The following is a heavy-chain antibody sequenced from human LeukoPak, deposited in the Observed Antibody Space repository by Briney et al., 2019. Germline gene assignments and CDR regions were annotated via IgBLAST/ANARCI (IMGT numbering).Heavy chain of an antibody. CDR3: ARDLQGGTLDY. D-gene: IGHD1-1*01. V-gene: IGHV3-53*01. CDR2: IYSGGST. J-gene: IGHJ4*02. Sequence: GGSLRLSCAASGFTVSSNYMSWVRQAPGKGLEWVSVIYSGGSTCYADSVKGRFTISRDNSKNTLYLQMNSLRAEDTAVYFCARDLQGGTLDYWGQGTLVTVSS. CDR1: GFTVSSNY.